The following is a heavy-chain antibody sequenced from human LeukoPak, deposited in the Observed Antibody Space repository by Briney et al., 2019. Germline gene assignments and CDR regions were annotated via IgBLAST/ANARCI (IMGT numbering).Heavy chain of an antibody. CDR2: MNPNSGNT. Sequence: ASVKVSCKASGFSFATSAMQWVRQARGQRLEWMGWMNPNSGNTGYAQKFQGRVTMTRDTSTSTVYMELSSLRSEDTAVYYCARIMEKNFDYWGQGTLVTVSS. D-gene: IGHD3-16*01. J-gene: IGHJ4*02. V-gene: IGHV1-8*02. CDR1: GFSFATSA. CDR3: ARIMEKNFDY.